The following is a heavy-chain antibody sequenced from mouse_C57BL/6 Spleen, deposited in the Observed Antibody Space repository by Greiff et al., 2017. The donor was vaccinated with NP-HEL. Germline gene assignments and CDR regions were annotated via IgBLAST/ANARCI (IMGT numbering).Heavy chain of an antibody. Sequence: EVQRVESEGGLVQPGSSMKLSCTASGFTFSDYYMAWVRQVPEKGLEWVANINYDGSSTYYLDSLKSRFIISRDNAKNILYLQMSSLKSEDTATYYCARDNYYGRHWYFDVWGTGTTVTVSS. V-gene: IGHV5-16*01. CDR1: GFTFSDYY. J-gene: IGHJ1*03. CDR3: ARDNYYGRHWYFDV. D-gene: IGHD1-1*01. CDR2: INYDGSST.